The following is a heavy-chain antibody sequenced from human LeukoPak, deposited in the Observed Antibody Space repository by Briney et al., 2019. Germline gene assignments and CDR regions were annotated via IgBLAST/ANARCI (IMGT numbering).Heavy chain of an antibody. CDR2: SHYSGRT. CDR3: ARQNRSGDCAYFDY. Sequence: PSETLSLTCTVSGGSISSSNYYWGWIRQPPGKGLEWIGSSHYSGRTYYHPSLKSPVTVSVDTSNNRFSLKLSSVTAADTAVYYCARQNRSGDCAYFDYWSQGTLVTVSS. CDR1: GGSISSSNYY. D-gene: IGHD2-21*02. V-gene: IGHV4-39*01. J-gene: IGHJ4*02.